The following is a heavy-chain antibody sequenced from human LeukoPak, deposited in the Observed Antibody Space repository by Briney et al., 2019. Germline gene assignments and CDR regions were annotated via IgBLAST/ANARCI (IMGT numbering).Heavy chain of an antibody. CDR1: GFTFDDYT. V-gene: IGHV3-43*02. CDR2: ISGDGGST. Sequence: GGSLRLSCAASGFTFDDYTMHWVRQAPGKGLEWVSLISGDGGSTYYSNSVKGRVTISTHNSKNSLYLQMNSLRTEDTALYYCAKDGGNSELDYWGQGTLVTVSS. CDR3: AKDGGNSELDY. D-gene: IGHD4-23*01. J-gene: IGHJ4*02.